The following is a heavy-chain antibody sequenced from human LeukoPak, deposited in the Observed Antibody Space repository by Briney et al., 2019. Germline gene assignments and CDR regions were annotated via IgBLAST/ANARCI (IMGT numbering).Heavy chain of an antibody. J-gene: IGHJ6*02. CDR1: GYTFTGYY. CDR2: INPNSGGT. Sequence: ASVKVSCKASGYTFTGYYMHWVRQAPGQGLEWMGWINPNSGGTNYKQKFQGRVTITADKSTSTAYMELSSLRSEDTAVYYCATAADGYCSSTSCYTPPYYYYGMDVWGQGTTVTVSS. V-gene: IGHV1-2*02. D-gene: IGHD2-2*02. CDR3: ATAADGYCSSTSCYTPPYYYYGMDV.